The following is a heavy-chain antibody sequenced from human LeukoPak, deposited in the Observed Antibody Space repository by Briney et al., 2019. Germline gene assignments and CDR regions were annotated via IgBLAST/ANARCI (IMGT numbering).Heavy chain of an antibody. J-gene: IGHJ6*02. CDR1: SLTFSRYV. CDR2: ISGGGTNT. D-gene: IGHD6-6*01. Sequence: PGGSLRLSCAASSLTFSRYVMTSARQSPGKGLECVSVISGGGTNTFYTVSVKGRFTISRDNAKNSLYLQMNSLRAEDTAVYYCARSIAARRYYYGMDVWGQGTTVTVSS. V-gene: IGHV3-21*01. CDR3: ARSIAARRYYYGMDV.